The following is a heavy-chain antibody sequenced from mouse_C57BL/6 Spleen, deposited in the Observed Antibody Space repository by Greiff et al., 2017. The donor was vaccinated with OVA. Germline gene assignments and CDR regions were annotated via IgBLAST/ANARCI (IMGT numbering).Heavy chain of an antibody. V-gene: IGHV1-75*01. CDR3: ARSITTVVAPFAY. CDR1: GYTFTDYY. J-gene: IGHJ3*01. D-gene: IGHD1-1*01. CDR2: IFPGSGST. Sequence: VQLQQSGPELVKPGASVKISCKASGYTFTDYYINWVKQRPGQGLEWIGWIFPGSGSTYYNEKFKGKATLTVDKSSSTAYMLLSSLTSEDSAVYFCARSITTVVAPFAYWGQGTLVTVSA.